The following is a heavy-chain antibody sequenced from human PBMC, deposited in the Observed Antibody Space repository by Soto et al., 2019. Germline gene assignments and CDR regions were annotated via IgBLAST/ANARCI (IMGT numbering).Heavy chain of an antibody. CDR2: INHSGST. J-gene: IGHJ4*02. D-gene: IGHD5-12*01. CDR1: GGSFSGYY. Sequence: SETLSLTCAVYGGSFSGYYWSWIRQPPGKGLEWIGEINHSGSTNYNPSLKSRVTISVDTSKNQFSLKLSSVTAADTAVYYCARCGDSGYDIDYWGQGTLVTVSS. V-gene: IGHV4-34*01. CDR3: ARCGDSGYDIDY.